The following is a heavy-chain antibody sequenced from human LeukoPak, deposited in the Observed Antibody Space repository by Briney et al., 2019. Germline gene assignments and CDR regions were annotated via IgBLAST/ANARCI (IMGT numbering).Heavy chain of an antibody. CDR3: AREREGDFDY. V-gene: IGHV4-59*01. D-gene: IGHD5-24*01. CDR1: GGSISSYY. J-gene: IGHJ4*02. CDR2: IYYSGST. Sequence: SETLSLTCTVPGGSISSYYWSWIRQPPGKGLEWIGYIYYSGSTNYNPSLKSRVTISVDTSKTQFSLKLSSVTAADTAAYYCAREREGDFDYWGQGTLVTVSS.